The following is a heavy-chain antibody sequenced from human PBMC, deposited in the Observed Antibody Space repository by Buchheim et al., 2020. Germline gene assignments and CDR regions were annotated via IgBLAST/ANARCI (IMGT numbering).Heavy chain of an antibody. CDR3: ARDLDSSGLVGLGYYYGMDV. D-gene: IGHD6-19*01. Sequence: QVQLVQSGAEVKKPGASVKVSCKASGYTFTSYYMHWVRQAPGQGLEWMGIINPSGGSTSYAQKFQGRVTMPRDTSTSTVYMELSSLRSEDTAVYYCARDLDSSGLVGLGYYYGMDVWGQGTT. V-gene: IGHV1-46*03. CDR2: INPSGGST. J-gene: IGHJ6*02. CDR1: GYTFTSYY.